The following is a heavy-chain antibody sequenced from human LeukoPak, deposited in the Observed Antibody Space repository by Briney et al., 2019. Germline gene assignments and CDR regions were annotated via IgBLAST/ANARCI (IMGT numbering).Heavy chain of an antibody. D-gene: IGHD3-22*01. CDR1: GYTFTSYD. CDR2: MNPNSGNT. CDR3: ARGSSGSGARNWFDP. J-gene: IGHJ5*02. V-gene: IGHV1-8*03. Sequence: ASVKVSCKASGYTFTSYDINWVRQATGQGLEWMGWMNPNSGNTGYAQKFQGRVTITRNTSISTAYMELSSLRSEDTAVYYCARGSSGSGARNWFDPWGQGTLVTVSS.